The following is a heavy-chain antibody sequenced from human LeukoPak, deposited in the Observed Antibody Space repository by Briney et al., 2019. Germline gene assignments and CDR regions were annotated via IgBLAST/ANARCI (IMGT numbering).Heavy chain of an antibody. Sequence: GGSLRLSCAASGFTFSRQSMNWVPQAPGKGLDWVSSITSSGSYIYYADAVKGRFTISRDNALSTVYLQMNSLRVEDTAVYYCARDRGREFYYGLDVWGQGTTVTVSS. CDR2: ITSSGSYI. CDR1: GFTFSRQS. D-gene: IGHD2-15*01. J-gene: IGHJ6*02. CDR3: ARDRGREFYYGLDV. V-gene: IGHV3-21*01.